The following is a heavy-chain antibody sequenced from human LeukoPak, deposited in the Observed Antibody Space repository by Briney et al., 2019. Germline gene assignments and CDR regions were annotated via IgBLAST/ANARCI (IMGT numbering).Heavy chain of an antibody. CDR2: ISGSGGST. CDR1: GFTFSSYA. V-gene: IGHV3-23*01. Sequence: GGSLRLSCAASGFTFSSYAMSWVRQAPGKGLEWVSAISGSGGSTYYADSVKGRFTISRDNSKNTLYLQMNSLRAEDTAVYYCPLDSDLVDKSNWFDPWGQGTLVTVSS. CDR3: PLDSDLVDKSNWFDP. D-gene: IGHD5-12*01. J-gene: IGHJ5*02.